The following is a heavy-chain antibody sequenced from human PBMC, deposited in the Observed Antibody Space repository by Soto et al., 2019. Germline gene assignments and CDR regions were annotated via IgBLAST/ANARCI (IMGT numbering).Heavy chain of an antibody. J-gene: IGHJ4*02. CDR2: ISSTSSYT. CDR1: GFSFSTYG. Sequence: EVQLVESGGGLVKPGGSLRLYCAASGFSFSTYGMNWVRQAPGKGLEWVSCISSTSSYTYYANSVKGRFTISRDNAKHSLYLQMNSLRAEDTAVYYCARGHVTTVVTPGDWGQGTLVTVSS. CDR3: ARGHVTTVVTPGD. D-gene: IGHD4-17*01. V-gene: IGHV3-21*01.